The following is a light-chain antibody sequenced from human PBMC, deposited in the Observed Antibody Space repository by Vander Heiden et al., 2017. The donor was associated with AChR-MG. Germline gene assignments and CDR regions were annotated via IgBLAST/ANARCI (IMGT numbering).Light chain of an antibody. J-gene: IGLJ3*02. V-gene: IGLV1-40*01. Sequence: QSVLTQPPSVSGAPGHRVSISCTGTSSNLAAGFDVHSYQQAPGTAPNLLILGNTNRHSGVPERFYGSKCGTSASLAITGLRAEDEADYYCHSYDTTRGGLWVFGGGTKVTVL. CDR3: HSYDTTRGGLWV. CDR2: GNT. CDR1: SSNLAAGFD.